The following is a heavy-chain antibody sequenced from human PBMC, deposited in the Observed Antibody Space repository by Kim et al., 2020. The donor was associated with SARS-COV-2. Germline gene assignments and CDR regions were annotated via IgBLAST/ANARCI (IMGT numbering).Heavy chain of an antibody. D-gene: IGHD3-10*01. CDR1: GGSVSSGSYY. Sequence: SETLSLTCTVSGGSVSSGSYYWSWIRQPPGKGLEWIGYIYYSGSTNYNPSLKSRVTISVDTSKNQFSLKLSSVTAADTAVYYCARVMKYGSGSYYNVNFDLWGRGTLVTVSS. J-gene: IGHJ2*01. CDR3: ARVMKYGSGSYYNVNFDL. V-gene: IGHV4-61*01. CDR2: IYYSGST.